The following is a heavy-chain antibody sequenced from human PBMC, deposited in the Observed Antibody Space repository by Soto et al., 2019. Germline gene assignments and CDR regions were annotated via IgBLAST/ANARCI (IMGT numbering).Heavy chain of an antibody. Sequence: QITLKESGPSLVKPTQTLTLTCTFSGFSLSTGGVGVGWIRQPPGKALEWLALIYWDDDKRYSTSLRSRLTVTKDTSKNLLVLTLTNMDPVDTATYYCAHSRCGGDCLQSYSSHDYYCMDVWGQGTTVTVSS. J-gene: IGHJ6*02. CDR1: GFSLSTGGVG. CDR3: AHSRCGGDCLQSYSSHDYYCMDV. V-gene: IGHV2-5*02. D-gene: IGHD2-21*02. CDR2: IYWDDDK.